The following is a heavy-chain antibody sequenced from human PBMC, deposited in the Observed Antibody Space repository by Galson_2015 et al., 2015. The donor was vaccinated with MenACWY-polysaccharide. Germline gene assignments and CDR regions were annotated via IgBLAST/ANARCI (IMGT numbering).Heavy chain of an antibody. CDR3: VRHLYADF. D-gene: IGHD2-2*02. J-gene: IGHJ4*02. Sequence: QSGAEVKKPGESLKISCRGSGSSYTRYWIGWGRQMPGKGMEWMGMIYPSDSDTRYSPSFQGQVTISADKSISTAYLQWSSLRASDTAIYYCVRHLYADFWGQGTLVTVSS. CDR1: GSSYTRYW. CDR2: IYPSDSDT. V-gene: IGHV5-51*01.